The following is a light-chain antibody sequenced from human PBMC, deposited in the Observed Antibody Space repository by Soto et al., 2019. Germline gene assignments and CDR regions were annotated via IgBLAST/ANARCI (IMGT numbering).Light chain of an antibody. CDR3: QQYNTYSRT. CDR2: KAS. J-gene: IGKJ4*02. V-gene: IGKV1-5*03. CDR1: QSITTW. Sequence: DIQMTQSPSTLSASVGDRVAITCRASQSITTWLAWYQHKPGKAPKLLIYKASSLQSGVPSRFSGSGSGTEFTLTISSLQPDDFATYYCQQYNTYSRTFGRGTKVELK.